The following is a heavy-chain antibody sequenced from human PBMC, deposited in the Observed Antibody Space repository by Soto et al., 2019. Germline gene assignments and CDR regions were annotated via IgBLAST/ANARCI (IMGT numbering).Heavy chain of an antibody. CDR1: GGSVSSGSYY. V-gene: IGHV4-61*01. Sequence: QVQLQESGPGLVKPSETLSLTCSVSGGSVSSGSYYWSWIRQPLGKGLEWIGYIYYSGSSKYNPSLKSRVTIPVDTSKNQFSLKLSSVTAADTAVYYCARAGLGDGSDYWGQGTRVTVSS. J-gene: IGHJ4*02. CDR3: ARAGLGDGSDY. D-gene: IGHD1-26*01. CDR2: IYYSGSS.